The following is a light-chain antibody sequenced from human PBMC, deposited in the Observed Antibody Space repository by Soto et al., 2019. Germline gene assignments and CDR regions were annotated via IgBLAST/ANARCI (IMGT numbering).Light chain of an antibody. CDR3: QQYNSYWT. Sequence: DIQMTQSPSTLSASVGDRVTITCRASQSISSWLAWYQQKAGKAPKLLMYKGSSLESGVPSRFSGSGSGTEFTLTISSLQPDDFATYYCQQYNSYWTFGQGTKVEIK. CDR2: KGS. J-gene: IGKJ1*01. V-gene: IGKV1-5*03. CDR1: QSISSW.